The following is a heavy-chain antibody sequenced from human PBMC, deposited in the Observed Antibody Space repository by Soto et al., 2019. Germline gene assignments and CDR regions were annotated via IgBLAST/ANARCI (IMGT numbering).Heavy chain of an antibody. CDR1: GFTVSSNY. J-gene: IGHJ3*02. V-gene: IGHV3-66*01. CDR2: IYSGGST. Sequence: EVQLVESGGGLVQPGGSLRLSCTASGFTVSSNYMSWVRQAPGKGLEWVSVIYSGGSTYYADSVKGRFTISRDNSKNTLYLHMNSPRAEDTAVYYCARGKYGSCDVPATALAFDIWGQGTMVTVSS. D-gene: IGHD3-10*01. CDR3: ARGKYGSCDVPATALAFDI.